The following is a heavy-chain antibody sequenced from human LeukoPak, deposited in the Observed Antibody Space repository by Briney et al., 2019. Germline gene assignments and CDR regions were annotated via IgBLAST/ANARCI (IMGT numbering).Heavy chain of an antibody. CDR2: INPSGGST. CDR1: GYTFTSYY. J-gene: IGHJ5*02. D-gene: IGHD6-13*01. CDR3: ARVMEQQLADNWFDP. V-gene: IGHV1-46*01. Sequence: ASVKVSCKASGYTFTSYYMHWVRQAPGQGLEWMGIINPSGGSTSYAQKFQGRVTMTRDTSTSTVCMELSSLRSEDTAVYYCARVMEQQLADNWFDPWGQGTLVTVSS.